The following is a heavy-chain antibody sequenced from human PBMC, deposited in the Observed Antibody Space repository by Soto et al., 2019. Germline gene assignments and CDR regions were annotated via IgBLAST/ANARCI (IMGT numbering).Heavy chain of an antibody. D-gene: IGHD3-22*01. CDR1: GGSISSGDYY. J-gene: IGHJ3*02. CDR2: IYYSGST. V-gene: IGHV4-30-4*01. CDR3: ARAGGLKTMIVVAPSGQNAFDI. Sequence: SETLSLTCTVSGGSISSGDYYWSWIRQPPGKGLEWIGYIYYSGSTYYNPSLKSRVTISVDTSKNQFSLKLSSVTAADTAVYYCARAGGLKTMIVVAPSGQNAFDIWGQGTMVTVSS.